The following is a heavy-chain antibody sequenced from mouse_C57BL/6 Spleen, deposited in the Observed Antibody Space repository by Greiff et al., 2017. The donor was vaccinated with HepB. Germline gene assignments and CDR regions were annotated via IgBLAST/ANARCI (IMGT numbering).Heavy chain of an antibody. D-gene: IGHD1-1*01. V-gene: IGHV1-74*01. Sequence: QVQLQQPGAELVKPGASVKVSCKASGYTFTSYWMHWVKQRPGQGLEWIGRIHPSDSDTNYNQKFKGKATLTVDKSSSTAYMQLSSLTSEDSAVYYCAIPTFHYYGSSYVAMDYWGQGTSVTVSS. CDR3: AIPTFHYYGSSYVAMDY. CDR1: GYTFTSYW. CDR2: IHPSDSDT. J-gene: IGHJ4*01.